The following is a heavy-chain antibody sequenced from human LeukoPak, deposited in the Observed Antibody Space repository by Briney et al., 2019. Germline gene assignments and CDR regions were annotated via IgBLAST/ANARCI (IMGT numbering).Heavy chain of an antibody. CDR3: ARVRYYGSGSYYTFDS. D-gene: IGHD3-10*01. Sequence: SQTLSLTCSVSGGSISSGGYSWSWIRQPPGMGLEWIGYIYRSGSTYYNPSLKSRVTMSVDGSKNQFSLKLSSVTAADTAVYYCARVRYYGSGSYYTFDSWGQGTLVTVSS. V-gene: IGHV4-30-2*01. CDR1: GGSISSGGYS. CDR2: IYRSGST. J-gene: IGHJ4*02.